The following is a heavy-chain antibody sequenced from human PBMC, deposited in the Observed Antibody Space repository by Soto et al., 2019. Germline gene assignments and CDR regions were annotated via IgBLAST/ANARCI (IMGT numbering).Heavy chain of an antibody. CDR1: GFTFSVYS. CDR3: ARSVEGHYDY. CDR2: ITSDTKTI. V-gene: IGHV3-48*02. J-gene: IGHJ4*02. Sequence: GGSLRLSCVASGFTFSVYSMNWVRQAPGKGLEWFSYITSDTKTIKYADSVKGRFTISRDNAKNSVYLQMNSLRDEDTAVYYCARSVEGHYDYWGQGTVVTFSS.